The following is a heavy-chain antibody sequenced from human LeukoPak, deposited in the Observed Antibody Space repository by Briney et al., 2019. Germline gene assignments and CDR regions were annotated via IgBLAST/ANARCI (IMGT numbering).Heavy chain of an antibody. CDR3: AKDIRERGYAAF. J-gene: IGHJ4*02. CDR1: GFTFDDYA. CDR2: ISGDGYRT. D-gene: IGHD3-22*01. Sequence: GSLRLSCAASGFTFDDYAMHWVRQAPGKGLEWVSLISGDGYRTYYADSIKGRFTISRDNSRNSLYLQMHSLRSEDTALYYCAKDIRERGYAAFWGQGTLVIVSS. V-gene: IGHV3-43*02.